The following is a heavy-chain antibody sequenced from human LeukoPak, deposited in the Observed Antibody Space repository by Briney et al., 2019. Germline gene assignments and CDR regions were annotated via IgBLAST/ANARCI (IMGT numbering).Heavy chain of an antibody. CDR1: GGSCSGYY. J-gene: IGHJ3*02. Sequence: SETLSLTCAVYGGSCSGYYWSWIRQPPGKGLEWIGEINHSGSTNYNPSLKSRVTISVDTSKNQFSLKLSSVTAADTAVYYCARAHPYRIGYCSSTSCYRGAFDIWGQGTMVTVSS. V-gene: IGHV4-34*01. CDR2: INHSGST. CDR3: ARAHPYRIGYCSSTSCYRGAFDI. D-gene: IGHD2-2*01.